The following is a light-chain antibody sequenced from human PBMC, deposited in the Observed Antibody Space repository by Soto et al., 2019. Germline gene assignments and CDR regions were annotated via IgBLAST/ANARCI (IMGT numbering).Light chain of an antibody. Sequence: DLQMTQSPSSLSAFVGDRVTITCRAGQTISSHLNWYQQKPGKAPKLLIYAASNLQTGVPSRFXGSGSGTDFSLTIRSLQPEDFATYFCQHSYNTPALSFGGGTKVEIK. CDR3: QHSYNTPALS. J-gene: IGKJ4*01. CDR1: QTISSH. CDR2: AAS. V-gene: IGKV1-39*01.